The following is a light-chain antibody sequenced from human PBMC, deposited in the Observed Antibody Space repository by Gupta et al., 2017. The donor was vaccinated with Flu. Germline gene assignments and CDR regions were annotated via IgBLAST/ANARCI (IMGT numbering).Light chain of an antibody. J-gene: IGKJ1*01. Sequence: NVLTQSPGTLSLSPGERATLSCRASQSVSSSYLAWYQQKPGQAPRLLIYGASSRATGIPDRFSRSGSGTDFTLTISRLEPEDFVVYYCQQYGSSPRTFGQGTKVEIK. CDR2: GAS. CDR1: QSVSSSY. CDR3: QQYGSSPRT. V-gene: IGKV3-20*01.